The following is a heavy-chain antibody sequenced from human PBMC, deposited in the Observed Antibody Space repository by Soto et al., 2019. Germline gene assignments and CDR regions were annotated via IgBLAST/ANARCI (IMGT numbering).Heavy chain of an antibody. V-gene: IGHV1-18*01. D-gene: IGHD5-18*01. CDR2: ISAYNGNT. J-gene: IGHJ4*02. Sequence: QVQLVQSGAEVKKPGASVKVSCKASGYTFTSYGISWVRQAPGQGLEWMGWISAYNGNTNYAQKLQGRVTMTTDTATSTDYMELRSRRSDETAVYYCASSLLVGYGLEGESDWGQGTLVTVSS. CDR1: GYTFTSYG. CDR3: ASSLLVGYGLEGESD.